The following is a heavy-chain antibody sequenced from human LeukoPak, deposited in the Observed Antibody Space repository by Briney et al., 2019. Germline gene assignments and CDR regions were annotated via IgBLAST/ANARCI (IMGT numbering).Heavy chain of an antibody. V-gene: IGHV3-30*18. Sequence: QPGGSLRLSCAASAISFTNYGMHWVRQAPGKGLEWLAVISYDGSNKYYADSVKGRFTISRDNSKNTLYLQMNSLRAEDTAVYYCAKGGVAGNILVYWGQGTLVTVSS. CDR3: AKGGVAGNILVY. J-gene: IGHJ4*02. D-gene: IGHD6-19*01. CDR2: ISYDGSNK. CDR1: AISFTNYG.